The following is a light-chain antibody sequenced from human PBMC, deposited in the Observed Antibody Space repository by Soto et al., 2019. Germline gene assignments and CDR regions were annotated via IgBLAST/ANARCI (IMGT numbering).Light chain of an antibody. CDR3: QQYSQWPIT. V-gene: IGKV3-15*01. CDR2: GAF. CDR1: QSAGTN. J-gene: IGKJ5*01. Sequence: EIVMTQSPATLTVSPGERATLSCRASQSAGTNLAWYQQKPGQAPRLLIHGAFTRATGIPARFSGSGSGTEFTLTISSLQSEDFAVFYCQQYSQWPITFGQGTRLEI.